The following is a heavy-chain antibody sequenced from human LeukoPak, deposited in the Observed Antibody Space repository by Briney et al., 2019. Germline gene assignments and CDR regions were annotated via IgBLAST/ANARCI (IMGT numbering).Heavy chain of an antibody. CDR2: IWYDGSNK. V-gene: IGHV3-33*01. CDR3: ARLMARIAAAGTLDY. Sequence: PGGSLRLSCAASGFTFSSYGMHWVRQAPGKGLEWVAVIWYDGSNKYYADSVKGRFTISRDNSKNTLYLQMNSLRAEGTAVYYCARLMARIAAAGTLDYWGQGTLVTVSS. J-gene: IGHJ4*02. D-gene: IGHD6-13*01. CDR1: GFTFSSYG.